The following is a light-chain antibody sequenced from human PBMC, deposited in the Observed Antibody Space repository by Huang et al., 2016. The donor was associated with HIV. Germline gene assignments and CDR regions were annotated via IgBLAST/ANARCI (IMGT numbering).Light chain of an antibody. V-gene: IGKV3-11*01. CDR2: DAS. CDR1: DSISS. Sequence: DIVLTQSPATLSLSPGERATISCRSSDSISSLAWYQRKPGQTPRLLIYDASTRATGIPARFSGSGSGTDFTRTISSLEPEDVAVYYCHQRSNWPPFTFGPGTKVHIK. CDR3: HQRSNWPPFT. J-gene: IGKJ3*01.